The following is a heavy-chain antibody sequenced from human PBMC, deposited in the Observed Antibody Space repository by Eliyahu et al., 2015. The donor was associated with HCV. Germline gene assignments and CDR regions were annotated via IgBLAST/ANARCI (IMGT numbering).Heavy chain of an antibody. CDR2: ISFDGASR. CDR3: VKDRHYHLLTERNFFEN. V-gene: IGHV3-30*09. J-gene: IGHJ1*01. Sequence: QVQLVESGGRVVHLGESLRLSCAAAGFVFNSHVMHWVRQAPGKGLEWVAVISFDGASRYYADSVRGRFVISKDNSRKTLSLQMNRLRAEDTAVYYCVKDRHYHLLTERNFFENWGRGTLVTVSS. D-gene: IGHD3-9*01. CDR1: GFVFNSHV.